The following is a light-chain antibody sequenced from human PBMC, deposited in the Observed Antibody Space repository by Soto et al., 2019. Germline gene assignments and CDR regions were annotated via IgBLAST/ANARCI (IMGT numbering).Light chain of an antibody. V-gene: IGLV4-69*01. Sequence: QPVLTQSPSASASLGASVKLTCTLSSGHSNYAIAWHQQQSEKGPRYLMKLNSDGSHSKGDGIPDRFSGSSSGAERYLTIYSFQSEDEADYYGQTWGSGIVVFGGGTKLTVL. CDR3: QTWGSGIVV. J-gene: IGLJ2*01. CDR1: SGHSNYA. CDR2: LNSDGSH.